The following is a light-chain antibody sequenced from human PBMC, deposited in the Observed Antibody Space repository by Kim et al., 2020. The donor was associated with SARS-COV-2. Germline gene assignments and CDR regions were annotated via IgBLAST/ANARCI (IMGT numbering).Light chain of an antibody. V-gene: IGKV3-20*01. CDR1: QSVGSSL. CDR3: QQYGSSPYS. CDR2: EAF. J-gene: IGKJ2*03. Sequence: EIVLTQSPGTLSLSPGERANLSCRASQSVGSSLLAWYQQKPGQAPRLLIYEAFKRVAGIPDRFSGSGSGTDFTLTISRPEPEDFAMYYCQQYGSSPYSFGQGTKLEI.